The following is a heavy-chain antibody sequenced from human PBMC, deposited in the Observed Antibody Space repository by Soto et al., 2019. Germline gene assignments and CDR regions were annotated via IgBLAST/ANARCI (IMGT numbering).Heavy chain of an antibody. J-gene: IGHJ4*02. CDR1: GGSFSGYY. V-gene: IGHV4-34*01. D-gene: IGHD3-3*01. Sequence: QVQLQQWGAGLLKPSETLSLTCAVYGGSFSGYYWSWIRQPPGKGLEWIGEINHSGSTNYNPSLKSRVTVSVDTSKNQFSLKLSSVTAADTAVYYCARPQTRAEMEGFAGVDYWGQGTLVTVSS. CDR2: INHSGST. CDR3: ARPQTRAEMEGFAGVDY.